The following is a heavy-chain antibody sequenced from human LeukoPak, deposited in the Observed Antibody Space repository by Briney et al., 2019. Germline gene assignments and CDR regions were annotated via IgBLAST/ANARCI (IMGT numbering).Heavy chain of an antibody. J-gene: IGHJ4*02. CDR1: GGSISTNTYY. D-gene: IGHD3-10*01. Sequence: SETLSLTCIVSGGSISTNTYYRGWIRLPPGKGLEWIGEIHHRGTTYYNPSLRSRVTISVDTSKNQFSLRLTSVTAADTAVYYCARVTYNGYQHFDYWGQGNLVTVS. CDR3: ARVTYNGYQHFDY. CDR2: IHHRGTT. V-gene: IGHV4-39*07.